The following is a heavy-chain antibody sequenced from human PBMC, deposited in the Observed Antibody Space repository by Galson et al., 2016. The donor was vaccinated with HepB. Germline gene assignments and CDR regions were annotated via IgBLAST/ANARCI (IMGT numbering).Heavy chain of an antibody. Sequence: SLRLSCAASGFAFRSFAMHWVRQAPGKGLEWLAVSSFDGSEDYYADSVKGRFTISRDNSKNTVSLQMRSLRVEDTAVYYCARDGLPMTTVNINWFDPWGQGTLVTVSS. CDR1: GFAFRSFA. CDR2: SSFDGSED. V-gene: IGHV3-30*04. J-gene: IGHJ5*02. CDR3: ARDGLPMTTVNINWFDP. D-gene: IGHD4-11*01.